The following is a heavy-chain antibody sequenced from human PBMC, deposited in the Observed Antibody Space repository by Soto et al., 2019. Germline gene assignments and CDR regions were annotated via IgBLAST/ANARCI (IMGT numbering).Heavy chain of an antibody. CDR3: ARDRSLYGDNDAFDI. J-gene: IGHJ3*02. CDR2: ISAYNGNT. Sequence: ASVKVSRKASGYTFTSYGISWVRQAPGQGLEWMGWISAYNGNTNYAQKLQGRVTMTTDTSTSTAYMELRSLRSDDTAVYYCARDRSLYGDNDAFDIWGQGTMVTVSS. V-gene: IGHV1-18*01. D-gene: IGHD4-17*01. CDR1: GYTFTSYG.